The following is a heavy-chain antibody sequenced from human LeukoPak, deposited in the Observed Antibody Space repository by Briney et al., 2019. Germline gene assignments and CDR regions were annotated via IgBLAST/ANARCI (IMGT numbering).Heavy chain of an antibody. CDR1: GGSISSYY. CDR2: IYYSGST. Sequence: SETLSLTCTVSGGSISSYYWSWIRQPPGKGLEWIGYIYYSGSTNYNPSLKSRVIMSVDTSKNQFSLKLSSVTAADTAVYYCASTATTAYYYYYYGMDVWGQGTTVTVSS. J-gene: IGHJ6*02. V-gene: IGHV4-59*12. D-gene: IGHD5-18*01. CDR3: ASTATTAYYYYYYGMDV.